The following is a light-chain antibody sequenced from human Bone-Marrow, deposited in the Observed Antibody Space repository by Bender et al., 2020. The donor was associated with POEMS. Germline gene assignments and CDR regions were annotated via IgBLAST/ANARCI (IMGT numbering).Light chain of an antibody. CDR2: EVR. V-gene: IGLV2-14*01. J-gene: IGLJ2*01. CDR1: SSDVGAYNF. Sequence: PASVSGSPGQSITISCTGSSSDVGAYNFVSWYQQHPGKAPRVIIYEVRKRPSGVSTRFSGSKSGITASLTISGLQADDEAVYYCCSYTNRGTLVFGGGTTLAVL. CDR3: CSYTNRGTLV.